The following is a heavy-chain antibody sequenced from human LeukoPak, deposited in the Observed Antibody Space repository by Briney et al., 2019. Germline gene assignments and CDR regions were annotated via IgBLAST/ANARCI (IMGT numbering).Heavy chain of an antibody. CDR3: AKGNQRAYDAFDI. CDR1: GFTFNTYA. Sequence: GGSLRLSCAASGFTFNTYAMSWVRQAPGKGLEWVSTISAGGGDTDYADSVKGRFTISRDNSKNTLHLQMNSLRAEDTAVYYCAKGNQRAYDAFDIWGQGTMVTGSS. J-gene: IGHJ3*02. D-gene: IGHD1-14*01. CDR2: ISAGGGDT. V-gene: IGHV3-23*01.